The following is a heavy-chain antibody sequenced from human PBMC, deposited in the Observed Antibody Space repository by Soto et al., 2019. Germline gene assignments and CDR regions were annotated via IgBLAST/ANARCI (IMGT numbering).Heavy chain of an antibody. V-gene: IGHV1-18*01. J-gene: IGHJ6*02. CDR1: GYTFTRYG. Sequence: ASVKVSCKASGYTFTRYGISWVRQAPGQGLEWMGWISAYNGNTNYAQKLQGRVTMTTDTSTSTAYMELRSLRSDDTAVYYCARDRSGSYYDYYYYYGMDVWGQGTTVTVSS. D-gene: IGHD1-26*01. CDR3: ARDRSGSYYDYYYYYGMDV. CDR2: ISAYNGNT.